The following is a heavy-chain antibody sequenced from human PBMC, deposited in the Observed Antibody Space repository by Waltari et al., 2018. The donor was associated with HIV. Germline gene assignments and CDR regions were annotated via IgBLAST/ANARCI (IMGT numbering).Heavy chain of an antibody. Sequence: EVQLVQSGAEVKKPGESLKISCKASGYDFTTSWIGWVRQRPGKGLECMGLIYPSDSDTKYSPSFQGQVTLSADKSINTAYLHWSSLKAPDTAIYYCARRGNNYGDAFDIWGQGTMVNVS. V-gene: IGHV5-51*03. CDR1: GYDFTTSW. CDR3: ARRGNNYGDAFDI. D-gene: IGHD4-17*01. J-gene: IGHJ3*02. CDR2: IYPSDSDT.